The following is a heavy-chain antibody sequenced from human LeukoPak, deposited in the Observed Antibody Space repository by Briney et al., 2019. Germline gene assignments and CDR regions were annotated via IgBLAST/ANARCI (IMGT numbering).Heavy chain of an antibody. CDR2: IYSGGST. D-gene: IGHD3-16*01. J-gene: IGHJ6*02. V-gene: IGHV3-53*01. CDR3: GGRQHYYYYYGMDV. CDR1: GFTVSSNY. Sequence: GGSLRLSCAASGFTVSSNYMSWVRQAPGKGLEWVSVIYSGGSTYYADSVKGRFTISRDNSKNTLYLQMNSLRAEDTAVYYCGGRQHYYYYYGMDVWGQGTTVTVSS.